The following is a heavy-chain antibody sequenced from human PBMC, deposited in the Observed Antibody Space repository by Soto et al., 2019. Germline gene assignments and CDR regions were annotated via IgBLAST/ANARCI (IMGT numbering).Heavy chain of an antibody. CDR2: IIPIFGTA. Sequence: QVQLVQSGAEVKKPGSSVKVSCKASGGTFSSYAIRWVRQAPGQGLEWMGGIIPIFGTANYAQKFQGRVTITADESTSTAYMELSSLRSEDTAVYYCARDYYDSSGYLYYYYGMDVWGQGTTVTVSS. CDR1: GGTFSSYA. V-gene: IGHV1-69*01. D-gene: IGHD3-22*01. J-gene: IGHJ6*02. CDR3: ARDYYDSSGYLYYYYGMDV.